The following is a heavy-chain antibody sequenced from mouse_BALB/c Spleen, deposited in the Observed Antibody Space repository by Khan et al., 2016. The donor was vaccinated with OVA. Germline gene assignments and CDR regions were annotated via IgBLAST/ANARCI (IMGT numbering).Heavy chain of an antibody. D-gene: IGHD1-3*01. J-gene: IGHJ3*01. CDR1: GYTFTDFA. CDR2: ISTYYGDA. Sequence: QIQLVQSGAELVRPGVSVKLSCKGAGYTFTDFAMHWVKQSHAQSLEWFGVISTYYGDATYNKKFKGKATMTVDKSYSTAYMELARLTSDDSAISYCARGSGNSLLAYWGQGTLVTVSA. V-gene: IGHV1S137*01. CDR3: ARGSGNSLLAY.